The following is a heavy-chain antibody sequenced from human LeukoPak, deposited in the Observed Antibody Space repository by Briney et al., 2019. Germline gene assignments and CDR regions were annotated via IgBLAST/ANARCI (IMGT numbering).Heavy chain of an antibody. V-gene: IGHV3-23*01. Sequence: GGTLRLSCAASGFTFSSSGMSWVRQAPGKGLEWVSAISDSGASTYYADSVKGRFTISRDNSKNTLYLQMNSLRAEDTAVYYRAKLWFGELLPLFDYWGQGTLVTVSS. CDR1: GFTFSSSG. D-gene: IGHD3-10*01. CDR3: AKLWFGELLPLFDY. J-gene: IGHJ4*02. CDR2: ISDSGAST.